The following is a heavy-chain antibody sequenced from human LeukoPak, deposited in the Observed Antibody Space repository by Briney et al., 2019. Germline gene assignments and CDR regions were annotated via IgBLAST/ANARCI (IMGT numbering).Heavy chain of an antibody. V-gene: IGHV3-30*18. CDR3: AKELLAGTVDY. J-gene: IGHJ4*02. Sequence: GGSLRLSCAASGFTFSSYGMHWDRQAPGKGLEWVAVISYDGSNKYYADSVKGRFTISRDNSKNTLYLQMNSLRAEDTAVYYCAKELLAGTVDYWGQGTLVTVSS. CDR1: GFTFSSYG. CDR2: ISYDGSNK. D-gene: IGHD6-19*01.